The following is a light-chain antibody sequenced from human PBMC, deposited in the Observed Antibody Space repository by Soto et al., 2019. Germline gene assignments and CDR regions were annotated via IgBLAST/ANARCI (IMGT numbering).Light chain of an antibody. CDR2: AAS. J-gene: IGKJ1*01. CDR3: QQYYSFPPT. V-gene: IGKV1-5*01. CDR1: QTVGSW. Sequence: DIQMTQSPSTLSASVGDRVTITCRASQTVGSWLAWYQQNPGKAPELLIYAASTLQSGVPSRFSGSGSGTDFTLTISCLQSEDFATYYCQQYYSFPPTYGQGTKVDI.